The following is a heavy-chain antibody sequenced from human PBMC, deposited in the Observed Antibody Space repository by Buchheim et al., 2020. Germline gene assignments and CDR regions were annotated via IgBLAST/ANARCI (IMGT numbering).Heavy chain of an antibody. CDR1: GDSISSGGFF. Sequence: QVHLQESGPGLVKPSQTLSLTCTVSGDSISSGGFFWSWIRQHPGKGLEWIGYINYSGSTYYNPSLKSRLTISVDTSQNQFSLKLSSVTAADTAVYYCARCGYHDSSGYYHTFDYWGQGTL. CDR3: ARCGYHDSSGYYHTFDY. D-gene: IGHD3-22*01. CDR2: INYSGST. V-gene: IGHV4-31*03. J-gene: IGHJ4*02.